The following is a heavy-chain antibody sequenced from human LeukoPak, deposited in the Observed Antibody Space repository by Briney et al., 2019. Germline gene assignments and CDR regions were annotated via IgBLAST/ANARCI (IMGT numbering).Heavy chain of an antibody. CDR2: IWYDGGNK. Sequence: GRSLRLSCAASGFTFSSYGMHWVRQAPGKGLEWVAVIWYDGGNKYYADSVKGRFTISRDNSKNTLYLQMNSLRAEDTAVYYCARQYFDWLPYAFDIWGQGTMVTVSS. V-gene: IGHV3-33*01. CDR3: ARQYFDWLPYAFDI. D-gene: IGHD3-9*01. J-gene: IGHJ3*02. CDR1: GFTFSSYG.